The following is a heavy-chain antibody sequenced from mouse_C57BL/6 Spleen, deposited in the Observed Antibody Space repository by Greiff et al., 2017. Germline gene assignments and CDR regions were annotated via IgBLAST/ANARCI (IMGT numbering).Heavy chain of an antibody. CDR2: IYPRSGNT. CDR3: ARMGDYGSSFDY. Sequence: VQLQESGAELARPGASVKLSCKASGYTFTSYGISWVKQRTGQGLEWIGEIYPRSGNTYYNEKFKGKATLTADKSSSTAYMELRSLTSEDSAVYFCARMGDYGSSFDYWGQGTTLTVSS. CDR1: GYTFTSYG. J-gene: IGHJ2*01. D-gene: IGHD1-1*01. V-gene: IGHV1-81*01.